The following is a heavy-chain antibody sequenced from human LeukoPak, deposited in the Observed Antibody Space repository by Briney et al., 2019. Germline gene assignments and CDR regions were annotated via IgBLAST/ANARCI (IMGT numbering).Heavy chain of an antibody. D-gene: IGHD6-13*01. Sequence: ASVKVSCKASGYTFTGYYMHWVRQAPGQGLEWMGWINPNSGGTNYAQKFQGWVTMTRDTSISTAYMELSRLRSDDTAVYYCARGLNPGIAAGDVDYWGQGTLVTVSS. J-gene: IGHJ4*02. CDR2: INPNSGGT. V-gene: IGHV1-2*04. CDR3: ARGLNPGIAAGDVDY. CDR1: GYTFTGYY.